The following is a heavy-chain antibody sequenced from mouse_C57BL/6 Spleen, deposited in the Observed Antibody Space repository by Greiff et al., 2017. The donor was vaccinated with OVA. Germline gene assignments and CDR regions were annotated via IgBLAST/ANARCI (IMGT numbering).Heavy chain of an antibody. CDR2: IDPSDSET. CDR1: GFTFTSYW. V-gene: IGHV1-52*01. Sequence: VKLQQPGAELVRPGSSVKLSCKASGFTFTSYWMHWVKQRPIQGLEWIGTIDPSDSETPYNPKFKDKATLTVDKSSSTAYVQLSSLTSENSAVYYWARTGYYYGSSSWFGYWGQRTLVTVSA. D-gene: IGHD1-1*01. CDR3: ARTGYYYGSSSWFGY. J-gene: IGHJ3*01.